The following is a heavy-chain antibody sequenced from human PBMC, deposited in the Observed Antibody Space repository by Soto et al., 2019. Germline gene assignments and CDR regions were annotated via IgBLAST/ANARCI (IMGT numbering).Heavy chain of an antibody. CDR1: GGTFSSYA. J-gene: IGHJ4*02. Sequence: ASVKVSCKASGGTFSSYAISWVRQAPGQGLEWMGGIIPIFGTANYAQKFQGRVTITADESTSTAYMELSSLRSEDTAVYYCARGRRDYGDLTVDYWGQGTLVTVSS. CDR2: IIPIFGTA. V-gene: IGHV1-69*13. CDR3: ARGRRDYGDLTVDY. D-gene: IGHD4-17*01.